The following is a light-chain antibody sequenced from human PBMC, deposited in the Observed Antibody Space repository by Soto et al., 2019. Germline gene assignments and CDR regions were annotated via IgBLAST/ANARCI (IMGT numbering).Light chain of an antibody. Sequence: SYELTQPPSVSVSPGQTASITCSGHKLGDQFASWYQQKSGQSPVLVIYHDTKRPSGIPERFSGSNSGNTATLTISGTQAMDEADYYCQAWDTGTVFGGGTKLTVL. CDR1: KLGDQF. V-gene: IGLV3-1*01. CDR3: QAWDTGTV. J-gene: IGLJ2*01. CDR2: HDT.